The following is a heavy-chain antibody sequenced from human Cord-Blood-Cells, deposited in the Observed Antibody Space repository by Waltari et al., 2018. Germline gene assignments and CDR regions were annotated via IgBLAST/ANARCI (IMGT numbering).Heavy chain of an antibody. CDR2: IKQDGSEK. CDR3: ASSLGADCFDY. D-gene: IGHD3-10*01. CDR1: GFTFSSYW. J-gene: IGHJ4*02. Sequence: EVQLVESGGGLVQPGGSLRLSCAASGFTFSSYWMRWVRQAPGKGLEWVANIKQDGSEKYYVDSVKGRFTISRDNAKNSLYLQMNSLRAEDTAVYYCASSLGADCFDYWGQGTLVTVSS. V-gene: IGHV3-7*01.